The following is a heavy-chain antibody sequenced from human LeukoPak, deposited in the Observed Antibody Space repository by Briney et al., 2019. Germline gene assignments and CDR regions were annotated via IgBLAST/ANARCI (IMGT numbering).Heavy chain of an antibody. CDR3: AKDGLSDRPKRPSWFDP. V-gene: IGHV3-74*01. Sequence: PGGSLRLSCAASGFTFSSCWMHWVRQAPGKGLVWVSRIDTAGSSTNYADSVKGRFTISRDNSKNTLYLQMNSLRAEDTAVYYCAKDGLSDRPKRPSWFDPWGQGTLVTVSS. D-gene: IGHD1-1*01. CDR1: GFTFSSCW. CDR2: IDTAGSST. J-gene: IGHJ5*02.